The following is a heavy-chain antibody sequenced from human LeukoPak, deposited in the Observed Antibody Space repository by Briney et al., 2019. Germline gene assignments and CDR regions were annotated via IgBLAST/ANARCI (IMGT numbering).Heavy chain of an antibody. D-gene: IGHD6-6*01. CDR3: ARGIAALPFDY. V-gene: IGHV3-NL1*01. Sequence: GRSLRLSCAASGFTFSSYGMHWVRQAPGKGLEWVSVIYSGGSGGSTFYADSMKGRFTISRDNSKNTQYLQMNSLRAEDTAVYYCARGIAALPFDYWGQGTLVTVSS. J-gene: IGHJ4*02. CDR1: GFTFSSYG. CDR2: IYSGGSGGST.